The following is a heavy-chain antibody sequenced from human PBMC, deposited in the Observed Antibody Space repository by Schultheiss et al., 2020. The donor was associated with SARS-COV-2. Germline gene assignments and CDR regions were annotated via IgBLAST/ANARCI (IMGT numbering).Heavy chain of an antibody. V-gene: IGHV1-69*04. CDR3: ARDEYCSGGSCYLDY. CDR1: GGTFSSYT. D-gene: IGHD2-15*01. J-gene: IGHJ4*02. Sequence: SVKVSCKASGGTFSSYTISWVRQAPGQGLEWMGRIIPILGIANYAQKFQGRVTITADKSTSTAYMELSSLRSEDTAVYYCARDEYCSGGSCYLDYWGQGTLVTVSS. CDR2: IIPILGIA.